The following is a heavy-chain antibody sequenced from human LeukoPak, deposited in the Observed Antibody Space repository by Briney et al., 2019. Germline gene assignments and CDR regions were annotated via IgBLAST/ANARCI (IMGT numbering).Heavy chain of an antibody. V-gene: IGHV3-7*03. Sequence: PGGSLRLSCAASGFTFSSYWMTWVRQAPGKGLEWVGNIKQDGIEKYYVDSVKGRFTISRDNAENSMYLQMNSLRAEDTAVYFCARALGVTPPYYFSYGMDVWGKGATVTVSS. J-gene: IGHJ6*04. CDR2: IKQDGIEK. CDR1: GFTFSSYW. CDR3: ARALGVTPPYYFSYGMDV. D-gene: IGHD2-21*02.